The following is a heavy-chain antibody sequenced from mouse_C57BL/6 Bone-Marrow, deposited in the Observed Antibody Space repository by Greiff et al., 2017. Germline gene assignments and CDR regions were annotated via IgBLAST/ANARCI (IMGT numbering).Heavy chain of an antibody. CDR3: ARLGGLRQYYFDY. D-gene: IGHD3-2*02. Sequence: VMLVESGAELARPGASVKMSCKASGYTFTSYTMHWVKQRPGQGLEWIGYINPSSGYTKYNQKFKDKATLTADKSSSTAYMQLSSLTSEDSAVYYCARLGGLRQYYFDYWGQGTTLTVSS. V-gene: IGHV1-4*01. J-gene: IGHJ2*01. CDR2: INPSSGYT. CDR1: GYTFTSYT.